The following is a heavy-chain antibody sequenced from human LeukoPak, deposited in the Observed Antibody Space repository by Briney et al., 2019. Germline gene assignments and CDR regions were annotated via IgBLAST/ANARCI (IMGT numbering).Heavy chain of an antibody. CDR2: IYTSGST. D-gene: IGHD3-22*01. Sequence: SETLSLTCTVSGGSISSYYWSWIRRPAGKGLEWIGRIYTSGSTNYNPSLKSRVTMSVDTSKNQFSLKLSSVTAADTAVYYCARDDSSGSDAFDIWGQGTMVTVSS. CDR3: ARDDSSGSDAFDI. J-gene: IGHJ3*02. CDR1: GGSISSYY. V-gene: IGHV4-4*07.